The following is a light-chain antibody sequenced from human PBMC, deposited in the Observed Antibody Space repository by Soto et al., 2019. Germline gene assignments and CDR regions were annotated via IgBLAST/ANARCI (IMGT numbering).Light chain of an antibody. V-gene: IGLV2-8*01. J-gene: IGLJ2*01. CDR2: EVS. CDR3: SSYAGSNNLV. Sequence: QSVLTQPPSASGSPGQSVTISCTGTSSDVGGYNYVSWYQQHPGKAPKLMIYEVSKRPSGVPDRFSGSKSGNTASLTVSGLQAMAEADYYCSSYAGSNNLVFGGGTKLTVL. CDR1: SSDVGGYNY.